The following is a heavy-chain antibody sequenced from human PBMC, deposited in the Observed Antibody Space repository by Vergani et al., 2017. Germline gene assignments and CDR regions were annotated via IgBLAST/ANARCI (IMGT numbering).Heavy chain of an antibody. J-gene: IGHJ5*02. V-gene: IGHV3-33*01. CDR1: GFTFSSYG. CDR3: ARDGGRSYYDWFDP. D-gene: IGHD1-26*01. Sequence: QVQLVESGGGVVQPGRSLRLSCAASGFTFSSYGMHWVRQAPGKGLEWVAVIWYDGSNKYYADPVKGRFTSSRDNSKNTLYLQMNSLRAEETAVYYCARDGGRSYYDWFDPWGQGTLVTVSS. CDR2: IWYDGSNK.